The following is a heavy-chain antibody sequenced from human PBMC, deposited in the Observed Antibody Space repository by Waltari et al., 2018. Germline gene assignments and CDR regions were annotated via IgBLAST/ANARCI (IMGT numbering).Heavy chain of an antibody. CDR2: IKQDGSEK. CDR1: GFTFSSYW. Sequence: EVQLVESGGGLVQPGGSLRLSCAASGFTFSSYWMSWVRQPPGKGLEWVANIKQDGSEKYYVDSVKGRFTISRDNAKNSLYLQMNSLRAEDTAVYYCARGGYGGGYWYFDLWGRGTLVTVSS. CDR3: ARGGYGGGYWYFDL. J-gene: IGHJ2*01. V-gene: IGHV3-7*03. D-gene: IGHD6-19*01.